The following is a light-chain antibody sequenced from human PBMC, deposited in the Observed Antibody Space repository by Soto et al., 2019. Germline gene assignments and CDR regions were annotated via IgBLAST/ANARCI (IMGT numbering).Light chain of an antibody. Sequence: QSALTQPASVSGSPGQSVTISCTGSSSDVGAYKYVSWYQKYPGRAPKLLLYEVSNRPSGVSNRFSGSKSGNMASLTISGLQAEDEAEYYCSSYRSTSTPVVFGGGTKLTVL. CDR1: SSDVGAYKY. CDR2: EVS. CDR3: SSYRSTSTPVV. J-gene: IGLJ2*01. V-gene: IGLV2-14*01.